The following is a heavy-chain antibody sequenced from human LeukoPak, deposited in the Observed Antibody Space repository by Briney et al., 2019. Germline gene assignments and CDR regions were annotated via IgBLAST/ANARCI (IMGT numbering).Heavy chain of an antibody. CDR2: IYTSGST. V-gene: IGHV4-4*07. CDR1: GGPISSHY. J-gene: IGHJ5*02. D-gene: IGHD2-15*01. CDR3: AREENCSGGSCFDP. Sequence: TSETLSLTCTVSGGPISSHYWSWIRQPAGKGLEWIGRIYTSGSTNYNPSLKSRVTMSVDTSKNQFSLKLSSVTAADTAVYYCAREENCSGGSCFDPWGQGTLVTVSS.